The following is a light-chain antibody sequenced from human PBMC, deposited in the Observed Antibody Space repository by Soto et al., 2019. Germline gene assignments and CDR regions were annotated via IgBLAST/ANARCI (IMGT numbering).Light chain of an antibody. CDR2: DVS. CDR1: SSDVGAYNY. CDR3: SSYTSSSTDV. Sequence: QSALTQPASVSGSPGQSITISCTGTSSDVGAYNYVSWYQQHPGKAPKLMIYDVSNRPSGVSNRFSGSKSGNTASLTISGLQAEDEADYYCSSYTSSSTDVFGTWTKLTVL. J-gene: IGLJ1*01. V-gene: IGLV2-14*01.